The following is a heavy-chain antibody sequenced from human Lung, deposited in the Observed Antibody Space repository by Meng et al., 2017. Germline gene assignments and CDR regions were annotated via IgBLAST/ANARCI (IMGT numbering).Heavy chain of an antibody. CDR2: ISHSGNT. Sequence: QVRLQESGPRLVKPSETLSLTCAVSGGSISSGNWGSWVRQPPGKGLEWIGEISHSGNTNYSPSFRGRVTMSVGRSRDQFSLELNSVTAADTAVYFCARNGAYCLHSWGQGTLVTVSS. CDR1: GGSISSGNW. V-gene: IGHV4-4*02. J-gene: IGHJ4*02. D-gene: IGHD4-17*01. CDR3: ARNGAYCLHS.